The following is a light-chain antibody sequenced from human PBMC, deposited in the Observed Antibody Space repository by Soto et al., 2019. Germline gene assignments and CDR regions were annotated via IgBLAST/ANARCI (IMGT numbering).Light chain of an antibody. CDR1: SSDIGTYNY. Sequence: QSVLTQPASVSGSPGQSITISCTGTSSDIGTYNYVSWYQQYPGKAPKLMIYGVTNRPSGVSNRFSGSKTGNTASLTISGLQAEDEADYYCFSHRSGDSHVFGTGPKLTVL. J-gene: IGLJ1*01. V-gene: IGLV2-14*01. CDR2: GVT. CDR3: FSHRSGDSHV.